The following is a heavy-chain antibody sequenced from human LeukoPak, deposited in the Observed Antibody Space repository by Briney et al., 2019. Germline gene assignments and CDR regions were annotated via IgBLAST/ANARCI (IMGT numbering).Heavy chain of an antibody. CDR1: GITLSNYG. CDR2: IRGSGGST. CDR3: AKRGVVIRVILVGLHKEAYYFDS. Sequence: PGGSLRLSCAASGITLSNYGMSWVRQAPGKGLEWVAGIRGSGGSTNYADSVKGRFTISRDNSKNTLYLHMSSLRAEDTAVYFCAKRGVVIRVILVGLHKEAYYFDSWGQGALVTVSS. V-gene: IGHV3-23*01. D-gene: IGHD3-22*01. J-gene: IGHJ4*02.